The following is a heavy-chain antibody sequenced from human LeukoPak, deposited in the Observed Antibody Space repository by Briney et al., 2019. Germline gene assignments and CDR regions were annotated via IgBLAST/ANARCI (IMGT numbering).Heavy chain of an antibody. CDR3: AKLPAPGGDYVYFDS. V-gene: IGHV3-23*01. CDR2: LSRTGDYT. J-gene: IGHJ4*02. Sequence: GGSLRLSCAASGFSFSGCGMGWVRQAPGKGLEWVSTLSRTGDYTYYADSVKGRFSISRDNSKNTLYLQMASLRVGDTAIYYCAKLPAPGGDYVYFDSWGQGTLVTVSS. D-gene: IGHD3-16*01. CDR1: GFSFSGCG.